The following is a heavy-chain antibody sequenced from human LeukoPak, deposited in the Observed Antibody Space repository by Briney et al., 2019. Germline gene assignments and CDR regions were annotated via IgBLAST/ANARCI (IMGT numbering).Heavy chain of an antibody. CDR3: ARGRFESNGDYEY. Sequence: GGSLRLSCAASGFTFSSYWMHWVRQAPGKGLVWVSRINSDGSSTSYADSVNGRFTISRDNAKNSVYLQMNSLRAEDTAVYYCARGRFESNGDYEYWGQGTLVIVSS. J-gene: IGHJ4*02. CDR1: GFTFSSYW. CDR2: INSDGSST. D-gene: IGHD4-11*01. V-gene: IGHV3-74*01.